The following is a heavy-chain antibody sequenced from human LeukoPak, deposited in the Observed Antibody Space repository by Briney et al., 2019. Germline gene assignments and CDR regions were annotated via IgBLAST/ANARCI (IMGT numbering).Heavy chain of an antibody. CDR1: GYTFTNFG. V-gene: IGHV1-8*03. CDR2: ISPYNGHT. D-gene: IGHD3-16*02. Sequence: ASVKVSCKASGYTFTNFGISWVRQAPGQGLEWMGWISPYNGHTNYAQKFQGRVTITRNTSISTAYMELSSLRSEDTAVYYCARGRSLITFGGVIVMSYWGQGTLVTVSS. CDR3: ARGRSLITFGGVIVMSY. J-gene: IGHJ4*02.